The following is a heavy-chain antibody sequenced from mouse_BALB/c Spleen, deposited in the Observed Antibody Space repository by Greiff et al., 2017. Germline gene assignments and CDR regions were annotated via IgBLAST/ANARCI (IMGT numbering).Heavy chain of an antibody. CDR3: ARGGEYGNYEAY. CDR1: GFTFSSYS. CDR2: ISSGGST. V-gene: IGHV5-6-5*01. Sequence: DVMLVESGGGLVKPGGSLKLSCAASGFTFSSYSMSWVRQTPEKRLEWVASISSGGSTYYPDSVKGRFTISRDNARNILYLQMSSLRSEDTAMDYCARGGEYGNYEAYWGQGTLVTVSA. J-gene: IGHJ3*01. D-gene: IGHD2-10*02.